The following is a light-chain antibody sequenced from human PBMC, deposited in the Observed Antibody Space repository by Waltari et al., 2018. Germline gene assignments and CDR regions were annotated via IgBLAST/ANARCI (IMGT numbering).Light chain of an antibody. CDR2: GAS. CDR3: QQYHALPPST. CDR1: QSVSSY. Sequence: EIVLTQSPATLSLSPGERATLSCRASQSVSSYLAWYQQKPGQSPRLLIYGASARASGVPARFSGSGSGTEFTLTITSLQSEDFAVYYCQQYHALPPSTFGQGTRV. V-gene: IGKV3-15*01. J-gene: IGKJ1*01.